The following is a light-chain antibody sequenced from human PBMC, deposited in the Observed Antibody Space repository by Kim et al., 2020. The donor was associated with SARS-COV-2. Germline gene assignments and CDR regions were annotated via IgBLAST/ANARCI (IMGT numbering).Light chain of an antibody. J-gene: IGLJ2*01. CDR1: PTDQ. CDR2: DVY. Sequence: VSGSPGQSIPISCTGTPTDQVPWYQQYPGKAPKLMIYDVYKWPSGVSHRFSGSKSDNTASLTISGLQADDEAAYYCSSYTRTHTLLFGGGTQLTVL. V-gene: IGLV2-14*02. CDR3: SSYTRTHTLL.